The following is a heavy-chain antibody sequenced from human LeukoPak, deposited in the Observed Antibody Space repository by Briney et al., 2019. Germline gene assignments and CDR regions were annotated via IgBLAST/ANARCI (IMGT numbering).Heavy chain of an antibody. J-gene: IGHJ3*02. CDR1: GGSISSYY. D-gene: IGHD3-10*01. V-gene: IGHV4-59*01. CDR2: IYYSGST. CDR3: ARNPPPNYGSGSYKGGAFDI. Sequence: SETLSLTCTVSGGSISSYYWSWIRPPPGKGLEWIGYIYYSGSTNYNPSLKSRVTISVDTSKNQFSLKLSFVTAADTAVYYCARNPPPNYGSGSYKGGAFDIWGQGTMVTVSS.